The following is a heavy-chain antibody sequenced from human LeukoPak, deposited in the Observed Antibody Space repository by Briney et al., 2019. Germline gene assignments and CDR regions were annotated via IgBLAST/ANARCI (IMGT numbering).Heavy chain of an antibody. CDR3: ARPSTTYYSDSSGYYLFDY. J-gene: IGHJ4*02. CDR1: GDTFIPYT. CDR2: IIPILGIA. Sequence: SVKVSCKASGDTFIPYTFSWVRQAPGQGLEWMGRIIPILGIANYAQKFQGRVTITADKSTSTAYMELSSLRSEDTAVYYCARPSTTYYSDSSGYYLFDYWGQGTLVTVSS. D-gene: IGHD3-22*01. V-gene: IGHV1-69*02.